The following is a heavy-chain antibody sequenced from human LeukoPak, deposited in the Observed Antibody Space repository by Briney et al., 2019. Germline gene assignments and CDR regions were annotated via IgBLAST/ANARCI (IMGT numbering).Heavy chain of an antibody. Sequence: PGGSLRLSCAASGFTFSSHGMHWVRQAPGKELEYVSGVSSDGGSTHYANSVKGRFTISRDNSKNTLYLQMGSLRAEDMAVYYCARDRYSGYDSGADYWGQGTLVTVSS. CDR2: VSSDGGST. CDR1: GFTFSSHG. V-gene: IGHV3-64*01. D-gene: IGHD5-12*01. J-gene: IGHJ4*02. CDR3: ARDRYSGYDSGADY.